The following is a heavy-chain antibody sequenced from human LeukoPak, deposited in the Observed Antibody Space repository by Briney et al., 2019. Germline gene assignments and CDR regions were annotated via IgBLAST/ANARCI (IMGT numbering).Heavy chain of an antibody. D-gene: IGHD3-10*01. CDR3: AKVWFGELSPFEY. J-gene: IGHJ4*02. CDR2: ISGRDSNT. Sequence: PGGSLRLSCAASGFTFSSYAMTWVRQAPGQGLEWVSGISGRDSNTYYADSVKGRFTISRDNPKNTLYLQMNRLRVEDTAVYYCAKVWFGELSPFEYWGQGTLVTVSS. CDR1: GFTFSSYA. V-gene: IGHV3-23*01.